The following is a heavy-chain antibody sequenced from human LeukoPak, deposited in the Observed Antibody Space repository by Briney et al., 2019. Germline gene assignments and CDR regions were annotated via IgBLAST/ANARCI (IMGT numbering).Heavy chain of an antibody. CDR1: GGSISSYY. J-gene: IGHJ4*02. CDR3: ATSGERGLYSSSWDY. Sequence: TSETLSLTCTVSGGSISSYYWSWIRQPPGKGLKWIGYIYYSGSTNYNPSLKSRVTISVDTSKNQFSLKLSSVTAADTAVYYCATSGERGLYSSSWDYWGQGTLVTVSS. CDR2: IYYSGST. V-gene: IGHV4-59*01. D-gene: IGHD6-13*01.